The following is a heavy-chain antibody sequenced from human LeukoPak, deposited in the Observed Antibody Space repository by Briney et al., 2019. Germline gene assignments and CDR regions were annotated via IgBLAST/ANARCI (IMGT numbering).Heavy chain of an antibody. CDR1: GGSFSGYY. D-gene: IGHD2-15*01. V-gene: IGHV4-34*01. CDR2: INHSGST. J-gene: IGHJ6*02. Sequence: SETLSLTCAVYGGSFSGYYWSWIRQPSGKGLEWIGEINHSGSTNYNPSLKSRVTISVDTSKNQFSLKLSSVTAADTAVYYCARVSGGSTYYYYYGMDVWGQGTTVTVSS. CDR3: ARVSGGSTYYYYYGMDV.